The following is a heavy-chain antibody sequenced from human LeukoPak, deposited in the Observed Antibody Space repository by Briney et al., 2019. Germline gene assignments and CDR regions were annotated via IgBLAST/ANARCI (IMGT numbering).Heavy chain of an antibody. V-gene: IGHV3-48*03. J-gene: IGHJ4*02. Sequence: GGSLRLSCAASGFTFSSYEMNWVRQAPGKGLEWVSYISSSGNTIYYADSVKGQFTISRDNAKSSLYLQMDRLTVEDTAVYYCTRGRDGNGWYDYWGQGTLVTVSS. D-gene: IGHD6-19*01. CDR1: GFTFSSYE. CDR2: ISSSGNTI. CDR3: TRGRDGNGWYDY.